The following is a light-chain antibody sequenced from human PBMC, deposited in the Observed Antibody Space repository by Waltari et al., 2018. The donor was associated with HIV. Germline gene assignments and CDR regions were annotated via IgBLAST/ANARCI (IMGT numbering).Light chain of an antibody. CDR3: GTWDSSLNSAV. V-gene: IGLV1-40*01. J-gene: IGLJ3*02. Sequence: QSVLPQPPSVSGAPGPRVPISCPGSSSNTGTYYALHWYQQLPGTAPKLLIYGNTNRPSGVPDRFSGSKSGTSATLGISGLQTGDEADYYCGTWDSSLNSAVFGAGTKLAVL. CDR1: SSNTGTYYA. CDR2: GNT.